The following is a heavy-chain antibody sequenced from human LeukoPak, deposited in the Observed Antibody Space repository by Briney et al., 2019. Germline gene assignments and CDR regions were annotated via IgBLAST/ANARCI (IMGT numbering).Heavy chain of an antibody. V-gene: IGHV1-2*02. CDR2: INPNSGGT. Sequence: ASVKVSCKASGYTFTGYYMHWVRQAPGQGLEWMGWINPNSGGTNYAQKFQGRVTMTRDTSISTAYMELSRLISDDTAVYYCASYYYNSGRSGAFDIWGQGTMVTVSS. CDR1: GYTFTGYY. J-gene: IGHJ3*02. D-gene: IGHD3-10*01. CDR3: ASYYYNSGRSGAFDI.